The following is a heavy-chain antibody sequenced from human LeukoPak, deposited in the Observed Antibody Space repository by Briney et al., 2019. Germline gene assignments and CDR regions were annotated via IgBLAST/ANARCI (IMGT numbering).Heavy chain of an antibody. CDR3: AFPVREPQL. V-gene: IGHV3-7*01. CDR2: IGNDGSDK. Sequence: GGSLRLSCTVSGFPFSTYYMGWLRQTAGKGLEWVAMIGNDGSDKYYVGSLKGRFTISRDNAKNSLFLQMSSLTAEDTALYYCAFPVREPQLWGRSTLVTVSS. D-gene: IGHD3-10*01. J-gene: IGHJ1*01. CDR1: GFPFSTYY.